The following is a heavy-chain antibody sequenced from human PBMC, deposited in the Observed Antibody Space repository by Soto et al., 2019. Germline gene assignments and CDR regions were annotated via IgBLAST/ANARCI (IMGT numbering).Heavy chain of an antibody. V-gene: IGHV1-2*02. CDR1: GYTFTGYY. D-gene: IGHD2-21*01. CDR2: INPNSGGT. Sequence: ASVKVSCKASGYTFTGYYMHWVRQAPGQGLEWMGWINPNSGGTNYAQKFQGRVTMTRDTSISTAYMELSRLRSDDTAAYYCARVFMFYVVPDYWGQGTLVTVSS. J-gene: IGHJ4*02. CDR3: ARVFMFYVVPDY.